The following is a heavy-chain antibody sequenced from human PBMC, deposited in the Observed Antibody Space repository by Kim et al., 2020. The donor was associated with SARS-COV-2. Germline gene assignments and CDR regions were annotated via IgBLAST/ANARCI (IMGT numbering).Heavy chain of an antibody. CDR1: GGSFSGYY. CDR2: INHSGST. V-gene: IGHV4-34*01. D-gene: IGHD5-12*01. J-gene: IGHJ4*02. CDR3: ARRKRHPGYSGYDLRFVAPFDY. Sequence: SETLSLTCAVYGGSFSGYYWSWIRQPPGKGLEWIGEINHSGSTNYNPSLKSRVTISVDTSKNQFSLKLSSVTAADTAVYYCARRKRHPGYSGYDLRFVAPFDYWGQGTLVTVSS.